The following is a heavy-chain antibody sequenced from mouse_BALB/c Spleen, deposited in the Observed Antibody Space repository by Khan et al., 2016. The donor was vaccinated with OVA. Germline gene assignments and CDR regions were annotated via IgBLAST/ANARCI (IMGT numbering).Heavy chain of an antibody. J-gene: IGHJ3*01. CDR3: VGDGAYHRDDSWFAY. D-gene: IGHD2-14*01. CDR1: GYTFTSYT. Sequence: QVQLQQSGAELARPGASVKMSCKASGYTFTSYTIHWIKVRPGQGLDWFGFINPSNGYTNYNQTFKDKATLTADKSSTPVHMQLRSLTSDDSAVDDSVGDGAYHRDDSWFAYWGQGTLVTVSA. V-gene: IGHV1-4*01. CDR2: INPSNGYT.